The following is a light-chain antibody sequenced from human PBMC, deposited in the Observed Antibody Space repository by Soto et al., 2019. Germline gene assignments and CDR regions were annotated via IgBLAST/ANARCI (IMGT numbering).Light chain of an antibody. V-gene: IGKV1-9*01. CDR3: LHLNSYSPDT. CDR1: QGISSY. CDR2: AAS. J-gene: IGKJ3*01. Sequence: DIQLTQSPSFLSASVGDRVTITCRASQGISSYLAWYQQKPGKAPKLLIFAASTLQNGVPSRFSGSGSGTEFTLTISSRQPEDFATYYCLHLNSYSPDTFGPGTKVDFK.